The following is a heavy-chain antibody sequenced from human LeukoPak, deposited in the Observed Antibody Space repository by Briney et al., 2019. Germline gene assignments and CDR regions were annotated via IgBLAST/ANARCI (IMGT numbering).Heavy chain of an antibody. V-gene: IGHV3-33*06. CDR3: AKDYYDYVWGSSVFDY. CDR1: GFTFSSYG. Sequence: GGSLRLSCAASGFTFSSYGMHWVRQAPGKGLEWVAVIWYDGNNKYYADSVKGRFTISRDNPKNTLYMQMNSLRAEDTAVYYCAKDYYDYVWGSSVFDYWGQGTLVTVSS. CDR2: IWYDGNNK. D-gene: IGHD3-16*01. J-gene: IGHJ4*02.